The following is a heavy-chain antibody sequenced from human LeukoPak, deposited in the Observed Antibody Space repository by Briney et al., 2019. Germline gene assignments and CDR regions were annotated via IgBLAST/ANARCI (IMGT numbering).Heavy chain of an antibody. V-gene: IGHV4-59*01. CDR1: GGSISDYY. CDR2: IYYSGNI. D-gene: IGHD3-10*01. J-gene: IGHJ6*02. CDR3: ARDGWFGEPYGMDV. Sequence: SETLSLTCTVSGGSISDYYWSWIRQPPGKGLECIGYIYYSGNINYNPSLKSRVTISVDTSKNQFSLKLSSVTAADTAVYYCARDGWFGEPYGMDVWGQGTTVTVSS.